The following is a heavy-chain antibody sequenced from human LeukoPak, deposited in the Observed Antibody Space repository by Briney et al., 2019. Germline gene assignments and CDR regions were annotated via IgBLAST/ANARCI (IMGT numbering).Heavy chain of an antibody. Sequence: PSETLSLTCGVSGGSISSTNWCSWVRQPPGQGLEWIGEISLTGQTNYNPSLNGRVTMSLDESRNQLSLKLTSVTAADPAIYYCSRESGAFCPFGYWGQGTLVIVPP. J-gene: IGHJ4*02. V-gene: IGHV4/OR15-8*02. D-gene: IGHD1-26*01. CDR3: SRESGAFCPFGY. CDR1: GGSISSTNW. CDR2: ISLTGQT.